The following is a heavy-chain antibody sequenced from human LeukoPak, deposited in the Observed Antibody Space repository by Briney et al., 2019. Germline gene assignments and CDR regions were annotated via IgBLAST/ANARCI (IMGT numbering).Heavy chain of an antibody. Sequence: SSSGSTIYYADSVKGRFTISRDNAKNSLYLQMNSLRAEDTAVYYCATDGFLIGGYLDYWGQGTLVTVSS. CDR2: SSSGSTI. V-gene: IGHV3-11*01. J-gene: IGHJ4*02. D-gene: IGHD3-3*01. CDR3: ATDGFLIGGYLDY.